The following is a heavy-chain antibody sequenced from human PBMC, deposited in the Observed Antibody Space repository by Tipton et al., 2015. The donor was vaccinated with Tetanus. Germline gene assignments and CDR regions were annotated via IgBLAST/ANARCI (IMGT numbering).Heavy chain of an antibody. CDR1: GAFINSSFY. Sequence: TLSLTCTVSGAFINSSFYWGWIRQPPGKGLEWIGEINHSGSTNYNPSLKSRVTISVDTSKNQFSLKLSSVTAADTAVYYCARGPMVRGVTRVDYWGQGTLVTVSS. CDR3: ARGPMVRGVTRVDY. V-gene: IGHV4-34*01. J-gene: IGHJ4*02. D-gene: IGHD3-10*01. CDR2: INHSGST.